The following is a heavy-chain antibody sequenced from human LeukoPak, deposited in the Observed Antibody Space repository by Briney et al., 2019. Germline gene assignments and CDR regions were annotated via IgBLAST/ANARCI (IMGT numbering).Heavy chain of an antibody. V-gene: IGHV3-21*01. CDR2: ISSSSSYI. CDR1: GFTFSSYG. D-gene: IGHD4-17*01. CDR3: ARVRGGDYAFNY. Sequence: GGSLRLSCAASGFTFSSYGMNWVRQAPGKGLEWVSSISSSSSYIYYADSVKGRFTISRDNAKNSLYLQMNSLRAEDTAVYYCARVRGGDYAFNYWDQGTLVTVSS. J-gene: IGHJ4*02.